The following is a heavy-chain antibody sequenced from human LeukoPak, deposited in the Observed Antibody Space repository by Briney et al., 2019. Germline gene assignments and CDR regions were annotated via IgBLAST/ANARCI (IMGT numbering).Heavy chain of an antibody. CDR3: ARPAHSNGFDY. Sequence: SETLSFTCTVSGYSISSGYYWGWVRQPPGKGLEWVGSIFHSGNTYYNPSLKSRVTISVDTSKNQISLKLSSVTAADTAVYYCARPAHSNGFDYWGQGTLVSVSS. D-gene: IGHD6-19*01. CDR1: GYSISSGYY. J-gene: IGHJ4*02. V-gene: IGHV4-38-2*02. CDR2: IFHSGNT.